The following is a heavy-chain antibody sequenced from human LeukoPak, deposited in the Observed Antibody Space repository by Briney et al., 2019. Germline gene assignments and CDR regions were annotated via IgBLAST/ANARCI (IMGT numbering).Heavy chain of an antibody. V-gene: IGHV4-38-2*02. J-gene: IGHJ3*02. CDR1: GYSISSGYY. CDR2: IYNSGVT. CDR3: ARLTTVTPRTAFDI. D-gene: IGHD4-17*01. Sequence: SETLSLTCTVSGYSISSGYYWGWIRQSPGNVLEWIGSIYNSGVTYYNPSLKSQVTISIDMSKNQFSLKLSSVTAADTAVYYCARLTTVTPRTAFDIWGQGTLVTVSS.